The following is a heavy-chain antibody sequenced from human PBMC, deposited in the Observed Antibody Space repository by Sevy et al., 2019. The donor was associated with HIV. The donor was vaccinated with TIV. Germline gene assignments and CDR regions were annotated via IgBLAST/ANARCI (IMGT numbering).Heavy chain of an antibody. CDR3: ATILPAGVPAEYFQH. V-gene: IGHV3-7*01. CDR1: GFTFSSYW. CDR2: INQGGSQE. J-gene: IGHJ1*01. Sequence: GGSLRLSCAASGFTFSSYWMTWVRQAPGKGLEWVANINQGGSQEYYVDSVKGRFTISRDNAKNSLYLQINSLRVEDTAVYYCATILPAGVPAEYFQHWGQGTLVTVSS. D-gene: IGHD2-2*01.